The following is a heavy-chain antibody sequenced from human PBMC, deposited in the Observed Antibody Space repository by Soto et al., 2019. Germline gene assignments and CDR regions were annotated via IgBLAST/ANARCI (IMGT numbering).Heavy chain of an antibody. J-gene: IGHJ2*01. CDR1: GGSISDSNW. Sequence: QVQLQESGPGVVKSSGTLSLTCAVSGGSISDSNWWSWVRQPPGKGLEWIGEINHSGNTNNPSLKSRVTISLDKSKNQFSLKLSSVTAADTALYYCARVKYPYFYDSSGYYWDLWGRGTLVTVSS. CDR3: ARVKYPYFYDSSGYYWDL. D-gene: IGHD3-22*01. CDR2: INHSGNT. V-gene: IGHV4-4*02.